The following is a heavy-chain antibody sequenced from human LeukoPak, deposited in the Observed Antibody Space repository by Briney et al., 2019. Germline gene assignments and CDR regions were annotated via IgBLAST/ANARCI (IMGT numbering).Heavy chain of an antibody. J-gene: IGHJ4*02. V-gene: IGHV1-2*02. Sequence: ASVKVSCKTSGYTFTDYYIHWMRQAPGQGREWMGWINSNSGGTGYAQKFQGRVTLTRDTPTRTAFMELNRLTSDDTAVYYCARTSIAARRADFDYWGQGTVVTVSS. D-gene: IGHD6-6*01. CDR2: INSNSGGT. CDR3: ARTSIAARRADFDY. CDR1: GYTFTDYY.